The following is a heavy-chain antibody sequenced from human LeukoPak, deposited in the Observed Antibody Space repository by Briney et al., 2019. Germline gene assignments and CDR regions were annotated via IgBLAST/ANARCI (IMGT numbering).Heavy chain of an antibody. Sequence: SETLSLTCTVSGGSISSSSYYWGWIRQPPGKGLEWIGSIYYSGSTYYNPSLKSRVTISVDTSKNQFSLKLSSVTAADTAVYYCARFNGVARTYYYGSGRNEMDVWGKGTTVTVSS. CDR1: GGSISSSSYY. CDR2: IYYSGST. D-gene: IGHD3-10*01. J-gene: IGHJ6*04. V-gene: IGHV4-39*01. CDR3: ARFNGVARTYYYGSGRNEMDV.